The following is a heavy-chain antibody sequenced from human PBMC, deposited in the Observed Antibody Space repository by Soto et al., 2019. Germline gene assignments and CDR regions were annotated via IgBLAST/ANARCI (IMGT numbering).Heavy chain of an antibody. CDR1: GGSISSSNW. CDR3: ARCIAAAGPIDY. CDR2: IYHSGST. V-gene: IGHV4-4*02. J-gene: IGHJ4*02. Sequence: QVQLQESGPGLVKPSGTLSLTCAVSGGSISSSNWWSWVRQPPGKGLEWIGEIYHSGSTNYNPSLKSRGTISVDKAKNQLSLNRSAVTAADTAGYYCARCIAAAGPIDYWGQGTLVTVSS. D-gene: IGHD6-13*01.